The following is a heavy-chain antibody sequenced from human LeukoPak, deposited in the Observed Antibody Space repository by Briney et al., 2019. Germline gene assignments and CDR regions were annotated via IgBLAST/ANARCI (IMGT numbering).Heavy chain of an antibody. CDR1: GGSISSYY. D-gene: IGHD1-26*01. Sequence: PSETLSLTCTVSGGSISSYYWSWIRQPPGKGLEWIGYIYYSERPNYNPSLKSRVTISVDTSKNQFSLKLTSVTAADTAVYYCARRGGSPLGAFDIWGQGTMVTVSS. CDR2: IYYSERP. CDR3: ARRGGSPLGAFDI. V-gene: IGHV4-59*01. J-gene: IGHJ3*02.